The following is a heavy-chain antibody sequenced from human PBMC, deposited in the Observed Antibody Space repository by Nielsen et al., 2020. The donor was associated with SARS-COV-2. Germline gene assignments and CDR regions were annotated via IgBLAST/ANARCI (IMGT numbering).Heavy chain of an antibody. CDR1: GFTFSSYA. J-gene: IGHJ4*02. CDR3: ARESYTFAGFDY. D-gene: IGHD3-16*01. Sequence: GESLKISYAASGFTFSSYAMHWIRQAPGKGLEWVAYISGPGSIVNYADSVKGRFTLSRDNAKNSLYLQLSSLRAEDTAVYFCARESYTFAGFDYWGQGTLVTVSS. V-gene: IGHV3-48*04. CDR2: ISGPGSIV.